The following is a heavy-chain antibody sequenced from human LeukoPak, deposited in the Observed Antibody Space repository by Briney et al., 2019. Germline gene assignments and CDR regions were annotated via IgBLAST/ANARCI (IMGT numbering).Heavy chain of an antibody. J-gene: IGHJ2*01. D-gene: IGHD3-10*01. CDR1: GGSFSGYY. V-gene: IGHV4-34*01. CDR3: ARQRTYYYGSGSYRYFDL. Sequence: SETLSLTCAVYGGSFSGYYWSWIRQPPGKGLEWIGEINHSGSTNYNPSLKSRVTISVDTSKNQFSLKLSSVTAADTAVYYCARQRTYYYGSGSYRYFDLWGRGTLVTVSS. CDR2: INHSGST.